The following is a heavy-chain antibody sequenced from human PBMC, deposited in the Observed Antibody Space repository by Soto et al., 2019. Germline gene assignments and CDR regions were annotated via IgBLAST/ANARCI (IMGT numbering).Heavy chain of an antibody. J-gene: IGHJ4*02. Sequence: GASVKVSCKASGGTFSSYTISWVRQAPGQGLEWMGRIIPILGIANYAQKFQGRVTITADKSTSTVYMEVSSLRSEDTAVYYCSRVDPGETSPFDHWGQGTLVTVSS. V-gene: IGHV1-69*02. CDR3: SRVDPGETSPFDH. CDR2: IIPILGIA. D-gene: IGHD3-10*01. CDR1: GGTFSSYT.